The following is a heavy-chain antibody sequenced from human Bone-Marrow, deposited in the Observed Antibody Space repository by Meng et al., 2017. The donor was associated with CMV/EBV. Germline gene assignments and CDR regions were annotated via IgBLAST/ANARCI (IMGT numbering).Heavy chain of an antibody. CDR3: AKDLTGNYARYYFDY. CDR2: ISWNSGSI. V-gene: IGHV3-9*01. CDR1: GFTFDDYA. D-gene: IGHD1-14*01. Sequence: SLKISCAASGFTFDDYAMHWVRQAPGKGLEWVSGISWNSGSIGYADSVKGRFTISRDNAKNSLYLQMNSLRAEDTALYYCAKDLTGNYARYYFDYWGQGTLVTVSS. J-gene: IGHJ4*02.